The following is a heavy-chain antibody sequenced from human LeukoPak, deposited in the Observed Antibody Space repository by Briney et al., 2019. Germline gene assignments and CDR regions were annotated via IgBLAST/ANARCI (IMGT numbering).Heavy chain of an antibody. Sequence: PGGSLRLSCAASGFTFSDYYMSWIRQAPGKGLEWVSYISSSGRIIYYADSVKGRFTISRDNAKNSMYLQMNSLRAEDTAVYYCARGKYDSSPFLQHWGQGTLVTVSS. J-gene: IGHJ1*01. V-gene: IGHV3-11*01. CDR2: ISSSGRII. CDR3: ARGKYDSSPFLQH. CDR1: GFTFSDYY. D-gene: IGHD3-22*01.